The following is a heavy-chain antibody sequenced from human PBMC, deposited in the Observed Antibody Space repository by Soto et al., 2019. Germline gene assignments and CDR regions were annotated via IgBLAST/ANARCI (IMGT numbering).Heavy chain of an antibody. J-gene: IGHJ4*02. V-gene: IGHV3-21*01. D-gene: IGHD3-3*01. Sequence: PGGSLRLSCAASGFTFSSYSMNWVRQAPGKGLEWVSSISSSSSYIYYADSVKGPFTISRDNAKNSLYLQMNSLRAEDTAVYYCARGPQRLRFLEWPNGPSDYWGQGTLVTVSS. CDR2: ISSSSSYI. CDR1: GFTFSSYS. CDR3: ARGPQRLRFLEWPNGPSDY.